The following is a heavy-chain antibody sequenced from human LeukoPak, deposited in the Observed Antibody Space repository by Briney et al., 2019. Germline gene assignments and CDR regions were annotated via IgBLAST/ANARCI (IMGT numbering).Heavy chain of an antibody. V-gene: IGHV3-53*01. J-gene: IGHJ4*02. Sequence: PGGSLRLSCAASGFIVNTNYMTWVRQAPGRGLEWVSSIYADGNTYYADSVKGRFTISRDISKNAVYLQMNSLRAEGTAVYYCARDSYGDANFDSWGQGTLVTVSS. CDR3: ARDSYGDANFDS. D-gene: IGHD4-17*01. CDR2: IYADGNT. CDR1: GFIVNTNY.